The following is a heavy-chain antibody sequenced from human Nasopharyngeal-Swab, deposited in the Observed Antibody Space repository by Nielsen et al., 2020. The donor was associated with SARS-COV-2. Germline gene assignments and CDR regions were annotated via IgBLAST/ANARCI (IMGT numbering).Heavy chain of an antibody. CDR2: IKSKTDGGTT. J-gene: IGHJ6*02. D-gene: IGHD3-10*01. V-gene: IGHV3-15*01. CDR3: AREKGYQVLLDYYYHGLDV. Sequence: GESLKISCAASGFTFSNAWMSWVRQAPGKGLEWVGRIKSKTDGGTTDYAAPVKGRFTISRDDSKNTLYLQMHSLRGEDTAVYYCAREKGYQVLLDYYYHGLDVWGHGTAVIVSS. CDR1: GFTFSNAW.